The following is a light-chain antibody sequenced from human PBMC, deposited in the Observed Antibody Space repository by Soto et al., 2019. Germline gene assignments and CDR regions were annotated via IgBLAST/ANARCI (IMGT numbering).Light chain of an antibody. CDR1: SSDVGSYNL. Sequence: QSVLTQPASVSGSPGQSITISCTGTSSDVGSYNLVSWYQHYPGKAPNLMIYEGSKRPSGVSNRFSGSKSGNTASLTISGLQAEDEADYYCCSYAGSSTDVFGTGTKVTVL. CDR3: CSYAGSSTDV. CDR2: EGS. J-gene: IGLJ1*01. V-gene: IGLV2-23*01.